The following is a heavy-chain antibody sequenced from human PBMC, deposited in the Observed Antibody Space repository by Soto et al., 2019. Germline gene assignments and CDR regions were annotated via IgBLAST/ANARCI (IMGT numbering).Heavy chain of an antibody. J-gene: IGHJ4*02. Sequence: EVQLVESGGGLVHPGGSLRLSCAACGFAFSDYSMNWIRQAPGKGLEWVSYITSDGGVTYYADSVKGRFSVSRDNDKKSLFLQMNSLRDEDTAVYYCARLPKGSTVTSWGQGTLVTVSS. CDR3: ARLPKGSTVTS. CDR1: GFAFSDYS. CDR2: ITSDGGVT. V-gene: IGHV3-48*02. D-gene: IGHD4-17*01.